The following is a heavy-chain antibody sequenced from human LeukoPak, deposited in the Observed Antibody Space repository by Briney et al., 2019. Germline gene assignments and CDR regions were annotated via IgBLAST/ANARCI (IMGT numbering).Heavy chain of an antibody. CDR3: ARRKPVGYCSGGSCSALDY. CDR2: ISYDGSNK. CDR1: GLTFRNFW. Sequence: GGSLRLSCAVSGLTFRNFWMSWVRQAPGKGLEWVAVISYDGSNKYYADSVKGRFTISRDNSKNTLYLQMNSLRAEDTAVYYCARRKPVGYCSGGSCSALDYWGQGTLVTVSS. D-gene: IGHD2-15*01. J-gene: IGHJ4*02. V-gene: IGHV3-30*03.